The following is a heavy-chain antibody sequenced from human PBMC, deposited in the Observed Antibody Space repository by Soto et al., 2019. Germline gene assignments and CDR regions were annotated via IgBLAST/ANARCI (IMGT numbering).Heavy chain of an antibody. D-gene: IGHD3-9*01. CDR2: IIPIFGTA. CDR1: GGTFSSYA. J-gene: IGHJ6*02. V-gene: IGHV1-69*12. Sequence: QVQLVQSGAEVKKPGSSVKVSCKASGGTFSSYAISWVRQAPGQGLEWMGGIIPIFGTANYAQKFQGRVTMTAGESTSSAYMELSSRSPEDTAVYYCARGRDILTGYPGKSYYYYGMDVWGQETTVTVSS. CDR3: ARGRDILTGYPGKSYYYYGMDV.